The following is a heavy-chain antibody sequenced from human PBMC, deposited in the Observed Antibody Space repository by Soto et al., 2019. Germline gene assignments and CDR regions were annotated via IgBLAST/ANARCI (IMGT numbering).Heavy chain of an antibody. CDR1: GFTFSSYW. D-gene: IGHD3-10*01. Sequence: GGSLRLSCAASGFTFSSYWMHWVRQAPGKGLVWVSRINSDGSSTSYADSVKGRFTISRDNAKNTLYLQMNSLRAEDTAVYYCARGGWATAMVRGYYYYMDVWGKGTTVTVSS. CDR3: ARGGWATAMVRGYYYYMDV. V-gene: IGHV3-74*01. J-gene: IGHJ6*03. CDR2: INSDGSST.